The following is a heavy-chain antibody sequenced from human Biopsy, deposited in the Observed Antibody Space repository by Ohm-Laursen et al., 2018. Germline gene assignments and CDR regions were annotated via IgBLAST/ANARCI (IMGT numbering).Heavy chain of an antibody. D-gene: IGHD3-10*01. J-gene: IGHJ6*02. Sequence: ASVKASCNASGYTYTSYGISWVRQAPGQGPEWMGWISGYNGNTVYPQNHQGRVTLTTDTSTSTAYMELRSLRSDDTAIYYCTRDRHYASGSYAGMDVWGQGTTVTVSS. CDR3: TRDRHYASGSYAGMDV. CDR2: ISGYNGNT. CDR1: GYTYTSYG. V-gene: IGHV1-18*01.